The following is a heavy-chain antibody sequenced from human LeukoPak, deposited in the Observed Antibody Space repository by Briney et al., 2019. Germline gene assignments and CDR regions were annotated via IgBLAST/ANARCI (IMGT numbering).Heavy chain of an antibody. D-gene: IGHD6-13*01. V-gene: IGHV3-30*04. CDR1: GFTFSSYA. J-gene: IGHJ5*02. Sequence: PGRSLRLSCAASGFTFSSYAMHWVCQAPGKGLEWVAVISYDGSNKYYADSVKGRFTISRDNSKNTLYLQMNSLRAEDTAVYYCARGGFRVYNWFDPWGQGTLVTVSS. CDR2: ISYDGSNK. CDR3: ARGGFRVYNWFDP.